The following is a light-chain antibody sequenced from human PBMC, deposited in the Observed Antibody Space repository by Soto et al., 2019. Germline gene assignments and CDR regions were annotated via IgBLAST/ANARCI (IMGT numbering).Light chain of an antibody. Sequence: QSVLTQPPSASGTPGQRVTISCSGSSSNIGSNTVNWYQQLPGTAPKLLIYSNNQRPSGVPDRFSGSKSGTSASLAISGLQAEDEADYYCQSFDNSVSGSGVFGGGTKLTVL. CDR3: QSFDNSVSGSGV. V-gene: IGLV1-44*01. J-gene: IGLJ3*02. CDR2: SNN. CDR1: SSNIGSNT.